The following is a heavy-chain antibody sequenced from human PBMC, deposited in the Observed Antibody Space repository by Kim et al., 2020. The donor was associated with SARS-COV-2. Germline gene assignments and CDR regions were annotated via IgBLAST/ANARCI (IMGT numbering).Heavy chain of an antibody. CDR2: IYYRGST. D-gene: IGHD6-13*01. CDR3: ARGVPAAISPGIAAAGTFDY. V-gene: IGHV4-31*03. J-gene: IGHJ4*02. Sequence: SETLSLTCTVSGGSISSGGYYWSWIRQHPGKGLEWIGYIYYRGSTYYNPSLKSRVTISVDTSKNQFSLKLSSVTAADSAVDYFARGVPAAISPGIAAAGTFDYWXQGTLVTVSS. CDR1: GGSISSGGYY.